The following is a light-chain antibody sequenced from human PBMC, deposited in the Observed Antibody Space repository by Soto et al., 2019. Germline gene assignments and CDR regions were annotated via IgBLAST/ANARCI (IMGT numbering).Light chain of an antibody. CDR2: EVS. J-gene: IGLJ2*01. CDR1: SSDVGGYNY. V-gene: IGLV2-8*01. CDR3: SSYAGRTV. Sequence: QSALTQPPSASGSPGQSVTISCTGTSSDVGGYNYVSWYQQHPGKAPKLMIYEVSKRPSGVPDRFSGSKSGNTASLTVSGLQAEDEADYYCSSYAGRTVFGGGTKLTVL.